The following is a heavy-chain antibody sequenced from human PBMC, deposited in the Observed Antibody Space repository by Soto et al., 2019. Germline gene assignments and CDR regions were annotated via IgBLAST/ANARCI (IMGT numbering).Heavy chain of an antibody. V-gene: IGHV3-21*01. CDR2: ISSSSSYI. CDR1: GFTFSSYS. CDR3: ARDGLYCSGGSCYSAAFDI. D-gene: IGHD2-15*01. J-gene: IGHJ3*02. Sequence: PGGSLRLSCAASGFTFSSYSMNWVRQAPGKGLEWVSSISSSSSYIYYADSVKGRFTISRDNAKNSLYLQMNSLRAEDTAVYYCARDGLYCSGGSCYSAAFDIWGQGTMVTVS.